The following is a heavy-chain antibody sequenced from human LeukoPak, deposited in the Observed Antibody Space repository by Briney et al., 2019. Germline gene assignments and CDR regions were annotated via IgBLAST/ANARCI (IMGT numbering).Heavy chain of an antibody. D-gene: IGHD1-20*01. Sequence: GGSLRLSCAASGFTFSNYAMSWVRQAPGKGLEWVSGISGSGGSTYYADSVKGRFTISRDNSKNTLYLLMDSLRAEDTAVYYCAKDRITGTPYYFDYWGQGTLVTVSS. J-gene: IGHJ4*02. V-gene: IGHV3-23*01. CDR3: AKDRITGTPYYFDY. CDR2: ISGSGGST. CDR1: GFTFSNYA.